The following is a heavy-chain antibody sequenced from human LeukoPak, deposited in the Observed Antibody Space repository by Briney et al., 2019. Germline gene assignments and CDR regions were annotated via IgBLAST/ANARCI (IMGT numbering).Heavy chain of an antibody. CDR1: GYTLTSYY. CDR3: ASVPGYCSGGSCYSDYYYYMDV. J-gene: IGHJ6*03. CDR2: INHSGGST. D-gene: IGHD2-15*01. Sequence: ASVKVSCEASGYTLTSYYMHWVRQAPGQGLEWMGIINHSGGSTSYAQKFQGRVTMTRDTSTSTVYMELSSLRSEDTAVYYCASVPGYCSGGSCYSDYYYYMDVWGKGTTVTVSS. V-gene: IGHV1-46*01.